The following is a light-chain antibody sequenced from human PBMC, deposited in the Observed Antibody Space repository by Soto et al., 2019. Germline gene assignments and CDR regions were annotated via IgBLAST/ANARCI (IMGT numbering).Light chain of an antibody. Sequence: EIVMTQSPATLSVSPGESATLSCRASQDVNNNLAWYQQKPGQAPRLLIYAASIRATGVPARFSGSGSGTAFTLTISSLQSEDIALYYCQQCDNWPLITFGQGTRLEI. CDR1: QDVNNN. V-gene: IGKV3-15*01. CDR3: QQCDNWPLIT. CDR2: AAS. J-gene: IGKJ5*01.